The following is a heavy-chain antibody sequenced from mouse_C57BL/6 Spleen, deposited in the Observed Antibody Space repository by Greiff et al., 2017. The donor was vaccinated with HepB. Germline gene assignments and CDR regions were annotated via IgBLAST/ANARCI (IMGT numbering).Heavy chain of an antibody. J-gene: IGHJ4*01. CDR3: TSLYYYGSSYYAMDY. Sequence: EVKLQESGGGLVQPGGSMKLSCAASGFTFSDAWMDWVRQSPEKGLEWVAEIRNKANNHATYYAESVKGRFTISRDDSKSSVYLQMNSLRAEDTGIYYCTSLYYYGSSYYAMDYWGQGTSVTVSS. D-gene: IGHD1-1*01. CDR2: IRNKANNHAT. CDR1: GFTFSDAW. V-gene: IGHV6-6*01.